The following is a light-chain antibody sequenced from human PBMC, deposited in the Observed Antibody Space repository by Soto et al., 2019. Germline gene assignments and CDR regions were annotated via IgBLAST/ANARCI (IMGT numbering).Light chain of an antibody. CDR3: AAWDDSLSGQV. Sequence: QCVLTQPPSASGTPGQMVTISCSGSSSNIGSNYVYWYQQLPGTAPKLLIYRNNQRPSGVPDRFSGSKSGTSASLAISGLRSEDEADYYCAAWDDSLSGQVFGTGTKVTVL. CDR2: RNN. CDR1: SSNIGSNY. J-gene: IGLJ1*01. V-gene: IGLV1-47*01.